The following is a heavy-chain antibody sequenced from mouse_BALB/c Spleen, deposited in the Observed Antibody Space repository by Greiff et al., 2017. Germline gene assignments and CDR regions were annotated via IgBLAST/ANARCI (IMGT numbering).Heavy chain of an antibody. J-gene: IGHJ2*01. CDR1: GFTFTDYY. D-gene: IGHD1-1*01. Sequence: EVQLVESGGGLVQPGGSLRLSCATSGFTFTDYYMSWVRQPPGKALEWLGFIRNKANGYTTEYSASVKGRFTISRDNSQSILYLQMNTLRAEDSATYYCARSSPFDYWGQGTTLTVSS. CDR2: IRNKANGYTT. V-gene: IGHV7-3*02. CDR3: ARSSPFDY.